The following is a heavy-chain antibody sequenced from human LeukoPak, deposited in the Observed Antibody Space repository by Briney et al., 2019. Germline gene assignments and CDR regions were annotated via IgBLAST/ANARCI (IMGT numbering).Heavy chain of an antibody. D-gene: IGHD3-3*01. J-gene: IGHJ4*02. CDR3: ARHDYDFGTGHVSFDY. V-gene: IGHV3-7*01. CDR2: TKKDGSEN. Sequence: SLTLACLLAGLTSSMYWMSWVRQAQGGWMEWVGYTKKDGSENKHVDSVKGRFTISRDSAKNSLYLQMNSLRAEDTAVYYCARHDYDFGTGHVSFDYWGQGTLVTVSS. CDR1: GLTSSMYW.